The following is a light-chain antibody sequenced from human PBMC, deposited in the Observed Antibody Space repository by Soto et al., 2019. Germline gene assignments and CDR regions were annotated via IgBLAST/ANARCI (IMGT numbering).Light chain of an antibody. V-gene: IGKV3-15*01. Sequence: ETVMTQSPDTLSLSLGERATLSCRASQSVTYNLAWYQQKPGQAPRLLIHGASTRANGVPDRFSGSGFGTEFTLTISSLQSEDFAVYYCQQYNNWPPYTFGQGTKLEVK. CDR1: QSVTYN. J-gene: IGKJ2*01. CDR2: GAS. CDR3: QQYNNWPPYT.